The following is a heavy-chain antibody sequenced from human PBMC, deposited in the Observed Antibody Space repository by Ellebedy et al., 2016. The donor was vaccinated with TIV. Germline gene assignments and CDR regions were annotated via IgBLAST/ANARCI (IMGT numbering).Heavy chain of an antibody. D-gene: IGHD4-17*01. J-gene: IGHJ4*02. CDR2: IYYSGST. V-gene: IGHV4-39*01. CDR1: GGSISSSSFF. CDR3: ARPLRSTVTTSIYFDY. Sequence: GSLRLXXTVSGGSISSSSFFWGWIRQPPGKGLEWIAIIYYSGSTYYNPSLNSRVTISLDTSKNQFSLNLSSVTAADAAVYYCARPLRSTVTTSIYFDYWGQGAWSPSPQ.